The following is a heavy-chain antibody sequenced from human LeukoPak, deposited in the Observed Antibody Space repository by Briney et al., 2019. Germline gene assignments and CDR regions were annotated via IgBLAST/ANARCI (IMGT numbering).Heavy chain of an antibody. CDR2: ISSNGDST. Sequence: PGGSLRLSCSASGFTFSSYAMHWVRQAPGKGLEYVSAISSNGDSTYYADSVKGRFTISRDNAKNSLYLQMNSLRAEDTAVYYCARGLMVRGVISFDYWGQGTRVTVSS. CDR1: GFTFSSYA. J-gene: IGHJ4*02. CDR3: ARGLMVRGVISFDY. D-gene: IGHD3-10*01. V-gene: IGHV3-64*04.